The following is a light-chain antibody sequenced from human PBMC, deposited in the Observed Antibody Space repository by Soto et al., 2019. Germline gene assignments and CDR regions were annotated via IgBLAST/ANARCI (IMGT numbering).Light chain of an antibody. CDR2: DVS. V-gene: IGLV2-11*01. CDR1: STDVGGYDF. J-gene: IGLJ2*01. CDR3: SSYAGTSVI. Sequence: QSALTQPRSVSGSPGQSVSISCTGTSTDVGGYDFVSWYQQHPGKAPKLLIYDVSRRPSGVPDRFSGSKSGYPAFLTLSGLQAEDEADYYCSSYAGTSVIFGGGTKLTVL.